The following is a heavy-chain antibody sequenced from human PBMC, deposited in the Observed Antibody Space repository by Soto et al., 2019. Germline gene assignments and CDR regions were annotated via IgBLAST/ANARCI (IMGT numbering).Heavy chain of an antibody. CDR2: ISSSSRYT. V-gene: IGHV3-11*05. CDR1: GFTFSDYY. Sequence: QVQLVESGGGLVKPGGSLRLACAASGFTFSDYYMIWIRQAPGKGLEWVSYISSSSRYTNYADSVKGRFTISRDHAKISLYLQMNTLRAEDSAVYYCARKIGGAEFDPWGQGTLVTVSS. CDR3: ARKIGGAEFDP. J-gene: IGHJ5*02. D-gene: IGHD6-19*01.